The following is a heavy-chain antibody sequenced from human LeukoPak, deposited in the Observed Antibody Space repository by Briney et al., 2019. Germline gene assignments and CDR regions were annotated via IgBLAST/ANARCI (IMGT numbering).Heavy chain of an antibody. CDR1: GFTFSSYV. D-gene: IGHD5-24*01. CDR3: ARDWVYKIDY. V-gene: IGHV3-74*01. J-gene: IGHJ4*02. CDR2: ISHDGII. Sequence: RPGGSLRLSCETAGFTFSSYVMHWVRRTPGKGLVWVSRISHDGIISYADYVKGRFTISRDNAKNTLILQMNSLRVEDTAVYYCARDWVYKIDYWGRGTLVTVSS.